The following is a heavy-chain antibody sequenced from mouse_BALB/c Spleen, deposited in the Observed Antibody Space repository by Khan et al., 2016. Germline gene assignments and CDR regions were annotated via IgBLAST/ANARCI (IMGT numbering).Heavy chain of an antibody. CDR1: GYSITSGYY. J-gene: IGHJ3*01. CDR2: ISYDGSN. CDR3: AREEYGISFAY. Sequence: EVELVVSGPGLVKPSQSLSLTCSVTGYSITSGYYWNWIRQFPGNKLEWMGYISYDGSNNYNPSLKNRISITRDTSKNQFFLKLNSVTTEDTATYYCAREEYGISFAYWGQGTLVTVSA. V-gene: IGHV3-6*02. D-gene: IGHD2-10*02.